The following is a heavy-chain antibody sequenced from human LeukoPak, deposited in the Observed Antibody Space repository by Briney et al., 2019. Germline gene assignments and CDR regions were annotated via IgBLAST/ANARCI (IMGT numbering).Heavy chain of an antibody. CDR2: IWYDGSNK. V-gene: IGHV3-33*01. D-gene: IGHD2-15*01. J-gene: IGHJ3*02. CDR1: GFTFSSYG. Sequence: GGSLRLSCAASGFTFSSYGMHWVRQAPGKGLEWVAVIWYDGSNKYYADSVKGRFTISRDNSKNTLYLQMNSLRAEDTAVYYCARDRLGYCSGGSCYSGSDIWGQGTMVTVSS. CDR3: ARDRLGYCSGGSCYSGSDI.